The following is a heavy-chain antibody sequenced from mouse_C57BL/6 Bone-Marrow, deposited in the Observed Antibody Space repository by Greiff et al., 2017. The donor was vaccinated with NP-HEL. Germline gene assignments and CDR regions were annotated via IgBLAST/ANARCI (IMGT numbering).Heavy chain of an antibody. CDR3: ASPAGYYAMDY. CDR2: ISYDGSN. J-gene: IGHJ4*01. Sequence: EVKLLESGPGLVKPSQSLSLTCSVTGYSITSGYYWNWIRQFPGNKLEWMGYISYDGSNNYNPSLKNRISITRDPSKNQFFLKLNSVTTEDTATYYCASPAGYYAMDYWGQGTSVTVSS. D-gene: IGHD3-1*01. V-gene: IGHV3-6*01. CDR1: GYSITSGYY.